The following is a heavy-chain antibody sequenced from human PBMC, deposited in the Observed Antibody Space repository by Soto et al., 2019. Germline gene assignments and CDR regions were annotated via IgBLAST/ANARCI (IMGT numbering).Heavy chain of an antibody. CDR3: ASPSVYSSGWDAAFDI. V-gene: IGHV4-39*01. CDR2: IYYSGST. D-gene: IGHD6-19*01. CDR1: GGSISSSSYY. J-gene: IGHJ3*02. Sequence: QLQLQESGPGLVKPSETLSLTCTVSGGSISSSSYYWGWIRQPPGKGLEWIGSIYYSGSTYYNPSLKSRVTLSVDTSKTQFSLKLSSVTAADTAVYYCASPSVYSSGWDAAFDIWGQGTMVTVSS.